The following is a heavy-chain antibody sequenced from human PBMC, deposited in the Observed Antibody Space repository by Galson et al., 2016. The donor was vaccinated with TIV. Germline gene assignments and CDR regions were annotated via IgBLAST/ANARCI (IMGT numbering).Heavy chain of an antibody. Sequence: SVKVSCKASGGIFNSYAVSWVRQAPGQGLEWMGGIIGIFGTANYAQKFQGRVTITADKSSSTVYRELSSLRSADTAVYYCARGDTYYESTFDYWGQGTLVTVSS. D-gene: IGHD3-22*01. CDR2: IIGIFGTA. V-gene: IGHV1-69*06. CDR3: ARGDTYYESTFDY. J-gene: IGHJ4*02. CDR1: GGIFNSYA.